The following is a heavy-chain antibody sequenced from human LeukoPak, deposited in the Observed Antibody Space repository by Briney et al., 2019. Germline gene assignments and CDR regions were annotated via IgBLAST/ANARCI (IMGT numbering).Heavy chain of an antibody. Sequence: GGSLRLSCAASGFTFSSYSMNWVRQAPGKGLEWVSSITSTSSYTFYADSVKGRFTISRDNAKNSLYLQMNSLRAEDTAVYYCATVLGYDSSGYYYGGFDYWGQGTLVTVSS. CDR3: ATVLGYDSSGYYYGGFDY. V-gene: IGHV3-21*01. J-gene: IGHJ4*02. CDR1: GFTFSSYS. D-gene: IGHD3-22*01. CDR2: ITSTSSYT.